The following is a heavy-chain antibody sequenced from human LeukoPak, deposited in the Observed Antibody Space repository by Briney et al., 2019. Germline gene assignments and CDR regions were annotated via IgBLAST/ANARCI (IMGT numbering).Heavy chain of an antibody. V-gene: IGHV1-69*05. Sequence: SVKVSCKASGGTFSSYAISWVRLAPGQGLEWMGGIIPIFGTANYAQKFQGRVTITTDESTSTAYMELSSLRSEDTAVYYCARCSTSCQSFDYWGQGTLVTVSS. CDR2: IIPIFGTA. CDR1: GGTFSSYA. J-gene: IGHJ4*02. CDR3: ARCSTSCQSFDY. D-gene: IGHD2-2*01.